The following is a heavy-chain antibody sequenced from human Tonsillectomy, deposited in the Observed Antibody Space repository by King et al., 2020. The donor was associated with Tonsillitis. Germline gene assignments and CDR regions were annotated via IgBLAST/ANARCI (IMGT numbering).Heavy chain of an antibody. Sequence: QLQESGPGLVKPSETLSLTCAVSGYSISSGYYWGWIRQPPGKGLEWIGNSYQTGTAYYTPSLKGRVTISVDTSKNQFFLRLSSVTAADTAVYYCARAGYGSAWSFDFWGQGTLVTVSS. CDR2: SYQTGTA. J-gene: IGHJ4*02. V-gene: IGHV4-38-2*01. CDR3: ARAGYGSAWSFDF. CDR1: GYSISSGYY. D-gene: IGHD6-19*01.